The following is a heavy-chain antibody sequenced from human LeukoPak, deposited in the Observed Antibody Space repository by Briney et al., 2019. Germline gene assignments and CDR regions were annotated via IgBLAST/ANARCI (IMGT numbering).Heavy chain of an antibody. Sequence: SGTLSLTCTVSGGSISSYYWSWIRQPPGKGLEWIGYIYYSGSTNYNPSLKSRVTISVDTSKNQFSLKLSSVTAADTAVYYCARDKDSYSSGWNYFDYWGQGTLVTVSS. CDR1: GGSISSYY. V-gene: IGHV4-59*01. CDR3: ARDKDSYSSGWNYFDY. J-gene: IGHJ4*02. CDR2: IYYSGST. D-gene: IGHD6-19*01.